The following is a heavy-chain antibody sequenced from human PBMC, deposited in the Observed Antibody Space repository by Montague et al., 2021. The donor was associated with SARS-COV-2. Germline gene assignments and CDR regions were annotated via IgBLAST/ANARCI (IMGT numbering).Heavy chain of an antibody. D-gene: IGHD3-10*01. CDR3: ARVGVGTMVRGVIPAYYYYGMDV. Sequence: SETLSLTCAVYGGSFSGYYWNWIRQPAGKGLEWIGRIYTSGSTNYNPSLKSRVTISVDTSKNQFSLKLSSVTAADTAVYYCARVGVGTMVRGVIPAYYYYGMDVWGQGTTVTVSS. V-gene: IGHV4-59*10. CDR2: IYTSGST. J-gene: IGHJ6*02. CDR1: GGSFSGYY.